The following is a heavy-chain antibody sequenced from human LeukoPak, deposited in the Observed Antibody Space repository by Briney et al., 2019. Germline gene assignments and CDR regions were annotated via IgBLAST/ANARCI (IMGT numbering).Heavy chain of an antibody. Sequence: ASVKVSCKASGYTFTSYDINWVRQATGQGLEWMGWMNPNSGNTGYAQKFQGRVTMTRNTSISTAYMELSSLRSEDTAVYYCARAGSRFTDFDYWGQGTLVTVSS. V-gene: IGHV1-8*01. CDR3: ARAGSRFTDFDY. J-gene: IGHJ4*02. CDR1: GYTFTSYD. D-gene: IGHD3-10*01. CDR2: MNPNSGNT.